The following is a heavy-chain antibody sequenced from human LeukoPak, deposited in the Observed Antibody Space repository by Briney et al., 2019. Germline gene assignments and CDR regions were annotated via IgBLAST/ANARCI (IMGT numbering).Heavy chain of an antibody. V-gene: IGHV1-46*01. J-gene: IGHJ4*02. D-gene: IGHD4-23*01. CDR3: ARSTVVTYFDY. CDR1: GYTFTSYY. CDR2: INPSGGST. Sequence: ASVKVSCKASGYTFTSYYMHWVRQAPGQGLEWMGIINPSGGSTSYAQEFQGRVTMTRDTSTSTVYMELSSLRSEDTAVYYCARSTVVTYFDYWGQGTLVTVSS.